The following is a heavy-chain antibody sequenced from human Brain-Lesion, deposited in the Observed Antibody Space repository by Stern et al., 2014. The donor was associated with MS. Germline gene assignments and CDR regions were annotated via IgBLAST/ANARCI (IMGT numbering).Heavy chain of an antibody. CDR3: ARGRVVPGFQYYATDV. Sequence: VQLVESGPGLVKPSQTLSLSCTVSGGSISSGGYYWSWIRQPAGKGLEWIGRIFNSGRTSYNPSLKNRVNISIDTSKNQFSLRLNPMTAADTAVYYCARGRVVPGFQYYATDVWGQGTTVIVSS. CDR1: GGSISSGGYY. D-gene: IGHD2-2*01. V-gene: IGHV4-61*02. J-gene: IGHJ6*02. CDR2: IFNSGRT.